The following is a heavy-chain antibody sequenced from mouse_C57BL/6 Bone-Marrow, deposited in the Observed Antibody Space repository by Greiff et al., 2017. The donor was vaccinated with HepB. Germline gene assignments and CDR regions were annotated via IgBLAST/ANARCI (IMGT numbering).Heavy chain of an antibody. CDR3: ARDSPITTVVATDYAMDY. V-gene: IGHV1-77*01. D-gene: IGHD1-1*01. CDR1: GYTFTDYY. CDR2: IGPGSGST. J-gene: IGHJ4*01. Sequence: QVQLKQSGAELVKPGASVKISCKASGYTFTDYYINWVKQRPGQGLEWIGKIGPGSGSTYYNEKFKGKATLTADKSSSTAYMQLSSLTSEDSAVYFCARDSPITTVVATDYAMDYWGQGTSVTVSS.